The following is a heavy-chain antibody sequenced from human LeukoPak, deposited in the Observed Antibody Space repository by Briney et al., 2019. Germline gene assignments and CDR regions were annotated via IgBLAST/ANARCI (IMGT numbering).Heavy chain of an antibody. V-gene: IGHV3-23*01. CDR1: GFTFTNYD. CDR3: TTVIMGTPKDDY. CDR2: ISGGGGST. D-gene: IGHD2-8*01. Sequence: GGSLRLSCAASGFTFTNYDMSWVRQAPGKGLEWVSGISGGGGSTYYADSVKGRFTISKDNSKNTLYLQMNSLKTEDTAVYYCTTVIMGTPKDDYWGQGTLVTVSS. J-gene: IGHJ4*02.